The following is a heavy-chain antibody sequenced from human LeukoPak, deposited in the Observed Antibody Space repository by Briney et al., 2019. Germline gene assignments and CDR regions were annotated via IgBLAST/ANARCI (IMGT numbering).Heavy chain of an antibody. D-gene: IGHD2-8*01. Sequence: GGSLRLSCAASGFTFSSYWMSWVRQAPGKGLEWVANIKQGGSEKYYVDSVKGRFTISRDNAKNSLYLQMNSLRAEDTAVYYCARDGVLMVYAIFDYWGQGTLVTVSS. CDR1: GFTFSSYW. V-gene: IGHV3-7*01. CDR2: IKQGGSEK. CDR3: ARDGVLMVYAIFDY. J-gene: IGHJ4*02.